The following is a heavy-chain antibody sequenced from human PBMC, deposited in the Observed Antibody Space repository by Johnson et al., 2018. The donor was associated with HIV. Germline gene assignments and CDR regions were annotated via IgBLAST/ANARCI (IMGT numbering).Heavy chain of an antibody. Sequence: QVQLVESGGGLVQPGKSLRLSCEASGFTFRSYAMHWVRQAPGKGLEWVAVITYDGRNKYYADSVKGRFIIFRDNSKNLTNLQMNGLSDEDMADYYCVRDQGSGWPTNAFDIWGRGTRVTVSS. CDR2: ITYDGRNK. CDR3: VRDQGSGWPTNAFDI. D-gene: IGHD6-19*01. V-gene: IGHV3-30*04. CDR1: GFTFRSYA. J-gene: IGHJ3*02.